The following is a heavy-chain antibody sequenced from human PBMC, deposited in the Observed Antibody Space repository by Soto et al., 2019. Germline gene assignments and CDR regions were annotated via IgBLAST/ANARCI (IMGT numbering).Heavy chain of an antibody. J-gene: IGHJ4*02. CDR1: GGTFSTYA. CDR3: ASGIQLWLRRINNGYSG. CDR2: HIPMFGRA. Sequence: QVQLVQSGAEVKKPASSVKVSCKAPGGTFSTYAISWVRQAPGQGLEWMGGHIPMFGRANYPQRVQDRVTITADESTNTVYMELSSLRSEDTAVYFCASGIQLWLRRINNGYSGGGQGTLVTGSS. D-gene: IGHD5-18*01. V-gene: IGHV1-69*12.